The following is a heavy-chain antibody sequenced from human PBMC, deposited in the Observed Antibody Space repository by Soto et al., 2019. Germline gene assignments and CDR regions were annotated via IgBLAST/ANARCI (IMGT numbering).Heavy chain of an antibody. Sequence: PGESLKSSCTGVGYSFTSYWIGWVRQMPGKGLEWMGIIYPGDSDTRYSPSFQGQVTISADKSITPAYLQWSSLKASETAMYYCARGYCTTTICDPWFDPWGQGTLVTVSS. CDR3: ARGYCTTTICDPWFDP. CDR2: IYPGDSDT. CDR1: GYSFTSYW. J-gene: IGHJ5*02. D-gene: IGHD2-2*01. V-gene: IGHV5-51*01.